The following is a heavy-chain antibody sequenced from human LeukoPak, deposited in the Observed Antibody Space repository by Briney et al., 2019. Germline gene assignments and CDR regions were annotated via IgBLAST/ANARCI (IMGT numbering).Heavy chain of an antibody. V-gene: IGHV1-2*02. Sequence: ASVKVSCKASGYTFTGYYMHWVRQAPGQGLEWMGWINPNSGGTNYAQKCQGRVTMTRDTSISTAYMELSRLRSDDTAVYYCARAGAPDAFDIWGQGTMVTVSS. CDR2: INPNSGGT. J-gene: IGHJ3*02. D-gene: IGHD3-10*01. CDR1: GYTFTGYY. CDR3: ARAGAPDAFDI.